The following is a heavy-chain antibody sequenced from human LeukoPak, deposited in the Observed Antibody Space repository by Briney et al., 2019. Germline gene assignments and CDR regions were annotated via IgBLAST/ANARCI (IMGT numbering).Heavy chain of an antibody. D-gene: IGHD4-17*01. Sequence: GGSLRLSCAASGFTFSTFAVHWVRQAPGKGLEWVAVMSYDGSKEYYADSVKGRFTVSRDNSKNTLYLQMNSLRTEDTAVYYCARGIGYGFFDYWGQGTLVTVSS. V-gene: IGHV3-30*01. CDR2: MSYDGSKE. J-gene: IGHJ4*02. CDR3: ARGIGYGFFDY. CDR1: GFTFSTFA.